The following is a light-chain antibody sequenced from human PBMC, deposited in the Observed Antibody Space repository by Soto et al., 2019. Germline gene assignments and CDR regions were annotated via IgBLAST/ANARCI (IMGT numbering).Light chain of an antibody. V-gene: IGLV1-40*01. CDR1: SSNSGAGYD. CDR3: QSYDSSLSGSRV. J-gene: IGLJ2*01. Sequence: QSVLTQPPSVSGAPGQRVTISCTGSSSNSGAGYDVHWYQQLPGTAPNLLIYANNNRPSGVPDRFSGSKSGTSASLAISGLQAEDEAEYHCQSYDSSLSGSRVFGGGTKVTVL. CDR2: ANN.